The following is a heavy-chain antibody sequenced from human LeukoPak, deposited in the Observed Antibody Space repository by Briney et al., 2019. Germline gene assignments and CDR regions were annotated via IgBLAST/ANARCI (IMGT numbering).Heavy chain of an antibody. CDR1: GFTFSGCW. CDR3: ARSDWFDP. D-gene: IGHD2-21*01. CDR2: IKSDGSIT. J-gene: IGHJ5*02. V-gene: IGHV3-74*01. Sequence: GGSLRLSCAASGFTFSGCWMHWVRQAPGKGLVWVSRIKSDGSITSYADSVKGRVTISRDNAKNTLYLQMNSLRAEDTAVYYCARSDWFDPWGQGTLVIVSS.